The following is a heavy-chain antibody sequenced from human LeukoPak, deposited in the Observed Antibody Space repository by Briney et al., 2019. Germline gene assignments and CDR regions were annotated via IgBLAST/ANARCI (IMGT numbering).Heavy chain of an antibody. CDR3: ARDFSYYYGMDV. J-gene: IGHJ6*02. Sequence: AGSLRLSCAASGFTFSSYGMHWVRQAPGKGLEWVAVIWYDGSNKYYTDSVKGRFTISRDNSKNTLYLQMNSLRAEDTAVYYCARDFSYYYGMDVWGQGTTVTVSS. D-gene: IGHD3-3*01. V-gene: IGHV3-33*01. CDR1: GFTFSSYG. CDR2: IWYDGSNK.